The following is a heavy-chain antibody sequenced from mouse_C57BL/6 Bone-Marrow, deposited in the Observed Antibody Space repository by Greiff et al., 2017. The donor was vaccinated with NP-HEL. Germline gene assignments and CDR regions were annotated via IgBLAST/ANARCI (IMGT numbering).Heavy chain of an antibody. CDR3: ARNGREDY. Sequence: VQLQQSGAELVKPGASVKLSCTASGFNIKDYYMHWVKQRTEQGLEWIGRIDPEDGETKYAAKFQGKATITADTSSNTAYLQLSSLTSEDTAVYYCARNGREDYWGQGTTLTVSS. V-gene: IGHV14-2*01. D-gene: IGHD1-1*02. CDR1: GFNIKDYY. CDR2: IDPEDGET. J-gene: IGHJ2*01.